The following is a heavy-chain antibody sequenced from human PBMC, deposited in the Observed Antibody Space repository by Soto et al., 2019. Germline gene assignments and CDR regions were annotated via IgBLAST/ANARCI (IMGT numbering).Heavy chain of an antibody. J-gene: IGHJ6*02. CDR3: ARGVAAAGTGDPYYYYYGMDV. CDR1: GFTFSSYD. V-gene: IGHV3-13*01. D-gene: IGHD6-13*01. Sequence: GGSLRLSCAASGFTFSSYDMHWVRQATRKGLEWVSAIGTAGDTYYPGSVKGRFTISRENAKNSLYLQMNSLRAGDTAVYYCARGVAAAGTGDPYYYYYGMDVWGQGTTVTVSS. CDR2: IGTAGDT.